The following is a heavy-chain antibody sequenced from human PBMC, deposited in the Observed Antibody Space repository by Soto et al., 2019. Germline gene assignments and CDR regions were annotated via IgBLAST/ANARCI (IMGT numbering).Heavy chain of an antibody. V-gene: IGHV1-18*01. D-gene: IGHD6-19*01. CDR2: ISAYNGNT. CDR1: GYTFTSYG. J-gene: IGHJ6*02. CDR3: ARDGDSSGDHYYYYYYGMDV. Sequence: ASVKVSCKASGYTFTSYGISWVRQAPGQGLEWMGWISAYNGNTNYAQKLQGRVTMTTDTSTSTAYMELRSLRSDDTAVYYCARDGDSSGDHYYYYYYGMDVWGQGTTVTVSS.